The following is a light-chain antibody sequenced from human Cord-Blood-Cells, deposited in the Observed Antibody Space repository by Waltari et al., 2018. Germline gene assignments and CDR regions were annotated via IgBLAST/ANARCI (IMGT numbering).Light chain of an antibody. CDR2: GAS. Sequence: EIVLTQSPGTLSLSPGERATLSCRASQSVSSSYLAWYQQKPGQAPRLLIYGASSRATGIPDRFSGSGSGTDFTLTTSRLEPEDFAVYYCQQYGSSPGFGQGPSWRSN. V-gene: IGKV3-20*01. CDR3: QQYGSSPG. CDR1: QSVSSSY. J-gene: IGKJ2*03.